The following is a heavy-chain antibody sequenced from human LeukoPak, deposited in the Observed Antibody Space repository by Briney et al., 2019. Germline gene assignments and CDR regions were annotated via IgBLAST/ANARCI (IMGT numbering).Heavy chain of an antibody. CDR2: IYYSGST. CDR3: ARDSSGYDSFRLYHYYYYMDV. V-gene: IGHV4-30-4*08. CDR1: GRSISSGDYY. Sequence: SETLSLTCTVSGRSISSGDYYWSWIRQPPGKGLEWIGYIYYSGSTYYNPSLKSRVTISVDTSKNQFSPKLSSVTAADTGVYYCARDSSGYDSFRLYHYYYYMDVWGKGTTVTVSS. D-gene: IGHD5-12*01. J-gene: IGHJ6*03.